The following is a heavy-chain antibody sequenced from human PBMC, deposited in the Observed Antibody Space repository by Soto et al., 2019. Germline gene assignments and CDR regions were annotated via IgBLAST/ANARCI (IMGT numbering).Heavy chain of an antibody. CDR3: ARDLGGDSSNLALYFDY. V-gene: IGHV1-2*02. CDR2: INPNSGGT. D-gene: IGHD2-21*02. J-gene: IGHJ4*02. Sequence: GASVKVPCKASGYTFTGYYMHWVRQAPGQGLEWMGWINPNSGGTNYAQKFQGRVTMTRDTSISTAYMELSRLRSDDTAVYYCARDLGGDSSNLALYFDYWGQGTLVTVSS. CDR1: GYTFTGYY.